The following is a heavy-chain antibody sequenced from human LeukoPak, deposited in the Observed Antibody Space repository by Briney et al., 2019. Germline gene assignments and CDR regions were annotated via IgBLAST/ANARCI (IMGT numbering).Heavy chain of an antibody. CDR3: ARGGGGDDSDY. CDR2: ISSSSSSK. J-gene: IGHJ4*02. D-gene: IGHD2-21*01. CDR1: RVTFSSSE. Sequence: GGALRLSCAASRVTFSSSEINCGCEGLGKGLEWVSYISSSSSSKSYAGSVKGRFTISRDNAKNSLYLQMNSLRAEDTAFYYCARGGGGDDSDYWGQGTLVTVSS. V-gene: IGHV3-48*03.